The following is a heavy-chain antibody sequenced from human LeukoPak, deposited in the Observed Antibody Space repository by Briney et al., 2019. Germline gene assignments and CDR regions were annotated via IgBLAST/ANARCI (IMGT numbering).Heavy chain of an antibody. CDR1: GGSIGSSNYY. D-gene: IGHD4-17*01. CDR3: ARDFGDYRVDY. V-gene: IGHV4-39*01. J-gene: IGHJ4*02. CDR2: IHYSGNT. Sequence: SETLSLTCTVSGGSIGSSNYYWGWIRQPPGKGLEWIGTIHYSGNTYYNPSLKSRVAISVDTSKNQFSLRLSSVTAADTAVYYCARDFGDYRVDYWGQGTQVTVSS.